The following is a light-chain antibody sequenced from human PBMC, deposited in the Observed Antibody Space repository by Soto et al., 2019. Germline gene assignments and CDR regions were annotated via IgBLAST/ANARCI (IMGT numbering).Light chain of an antibody. J-gene: IGLJ1*01. CDR3: SSYTSSSLYV. CDR1: SSDVGGYSY. V-gene: IGLV2-14*01. CDR2: DVS. Sequence: QSVLTQPASVSGSPGQSFTISCTGTSSDVGGYSYVSWYQQLPGKAPKLMIYDVSDRPSGVSNRFSGSKSGNTASLTISGLQAEDEADYYCSSYTSSSLYVFGTGTKVTVL.